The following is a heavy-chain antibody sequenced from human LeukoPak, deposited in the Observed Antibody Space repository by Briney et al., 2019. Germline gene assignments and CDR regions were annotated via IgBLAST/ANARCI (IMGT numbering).Heavy chain of an antibody. Sequence: SETLSLTCTVSGGSISSGDYYWSWIRQPPGKGLEWIGYIYYSGSTYYNPSLKSRVTISVDTSKNQFSPKLSSVTAADTAVYYCARTNRFGGDYWGQGTLVTVSS. CDR3: ARTNRFGGDY. V-gene: IGHV4-30-4*01. CDR2: IYYSGST. CDR1: GGSISSGDYY. D-gene: IGHD3-16*01. J-gene: IGHJ4*02.